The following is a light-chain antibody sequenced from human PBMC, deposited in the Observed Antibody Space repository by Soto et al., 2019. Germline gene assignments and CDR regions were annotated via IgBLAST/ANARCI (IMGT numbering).Light chain of an antibody. CDR2: EVS. CDR1: SSDIGAYNY. Sequence: QSALTQPASVSGSPGQSITISCTGTSSDIGAYNYVSWYQQHPGKAPKLIIYEVSNRPSGVSNRFSGSKSGNTASLTISGLQAEDEADYYCSSYTSSVLFGGGTKLTVL. J-gene: IGLJ2*01. CDR3: SSYTSSVL. V-gene: IGLV2-14*01.